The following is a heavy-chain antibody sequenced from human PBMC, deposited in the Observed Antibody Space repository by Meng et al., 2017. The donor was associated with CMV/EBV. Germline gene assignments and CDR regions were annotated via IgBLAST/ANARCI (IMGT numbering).Heavy chain of an antibody. D-gene: IGHD3-3*01. CDR2: IYHSGST. CDR3: ARVGEGYDFWSGYYTGNWLDP. CDR1: GYSISSGYY. Sequence: SATLSLTCTVSGYSISSGYYWGWIRQPPGKGLEWIGSIYHSGSTYYNPSLKSRVTISVDTSKNQFSLKLSSVTAADTAVYYCARVGEGYDFWSGYYTGNWLDPWGQGTLVTVSS. J-gene: IGHJ5*02. V-gene: IGHV4-38-2*02.